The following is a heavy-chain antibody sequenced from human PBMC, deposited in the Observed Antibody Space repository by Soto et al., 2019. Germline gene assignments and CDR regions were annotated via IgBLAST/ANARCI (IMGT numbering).Heavy chain of an antibody. Sequence: QVTLKESGPVLVKPTETLTLRCTVSGLSITDSEMGVSWIHQPPGQPLEWLAHIDSSGEKSYRTFLKSRLDISKDTSKSQIVLTMTIMDPADTATYYCARRHLAVAVSPWFDPWGQGIPVTVSS. CDR3: ARRHLAVAVSPWFDP. CDR1: GLSITDSEMG. D-gene: IGHD6-19*01. J-gene: IGHJ5*02. CDR2: IDSSGEK. V-gene: IGHV2-26*01.